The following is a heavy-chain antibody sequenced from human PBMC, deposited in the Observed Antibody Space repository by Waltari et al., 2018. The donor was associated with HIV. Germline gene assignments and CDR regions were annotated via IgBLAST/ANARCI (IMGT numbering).Heavy chain of an antibody. CDR2: ISGSGGST. CDR1: GFTFGGYA. V-gene: IGHV3-23*01. J-gene: IGHJ4*02. D-gene: IGHD3-10*01. CDR3: AKFRGSGSDY. Sequence: EVQLLESGGGLVQPGGSLRLPCAASGFTFGGYAMTWVRLAPGKGLEWVSGISGSGGSTFYADSVKGRFAISRDNSKNTLYLQMNTLRAEDTAVYYCAKFRGSGSDYWGQGAQVTVS.